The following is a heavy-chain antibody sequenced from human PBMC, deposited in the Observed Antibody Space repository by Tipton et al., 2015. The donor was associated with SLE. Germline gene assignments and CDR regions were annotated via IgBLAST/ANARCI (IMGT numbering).Heavy chain of an antibody. D-gene: IGHD2-8*01. CDR1: GDSISSSSYY. Sequence: TLSLTCTVSGDSISSSSYYWGWIRQPPGKGLEWIGSIYYSGSTYYNPSLKSRVTISVDTSKNQFSLKLSSVTAADTAVYYCARGGNGFDYWGQGTLVTVSS. J-gene: IGHJ4*02. CDR3: ARGGNGFDY. CDR2: IYYSGST. V-gene: IGHV4-39*01.